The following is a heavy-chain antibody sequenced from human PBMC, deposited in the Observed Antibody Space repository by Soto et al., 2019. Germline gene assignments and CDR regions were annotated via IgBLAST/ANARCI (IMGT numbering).Heavy chain of an antibody. CDR1: GFTFSSYP. Sequence: EVQLLESGGGLVQPGGSLRLSCAASGFTFSSYPMNWVRQAPGKGLEWVSVISGSGGSTYYADSVKGRFTISRDNSKNTLYLHMNSLRAEDTAVYYCAKRSSGWYFDLWGRGTLVTVSS. J-gene: IGHJ2*01. CDR2: ISGSGGST. CDR3: AKRSSGWYFDL. D-gene: IGHD6-19*01. V-gene: IGHV3-23*01.